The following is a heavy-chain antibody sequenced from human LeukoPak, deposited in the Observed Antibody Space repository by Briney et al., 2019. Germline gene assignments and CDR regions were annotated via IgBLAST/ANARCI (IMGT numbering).Heavy chain of an antibody. CDR3: ARVGLPEDDAFDI. V-gene: IGHV1-2*02. J-gene: IGHJ3*02. Sequence: ASVKVSCKASGYTFTGYYMHWVRQAPGQGLEWMGWINPNSGGTNYAQKFQGRVTMTRDTSISTAYMELSRVRSDDTAVYYCARVGLPEDDAFDIWGQGTMVTVSS. D-gene: IGHD3-16*01. CDR1: GYTFTGYY. CDR2: INPNSGGT.